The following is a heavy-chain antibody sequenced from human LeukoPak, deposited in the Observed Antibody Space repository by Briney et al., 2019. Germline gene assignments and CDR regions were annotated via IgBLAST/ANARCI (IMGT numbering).Heavy chain of an antibody. D-gene: IGHD6-13*01. CDR3: ARKLRSYSSSWYGYGMDV. CDR2: INHSGST. V-gene: IGHV4-34*01. CDR1: GGSFSGYY. J-gene: IGHJ6*02. Sequence: SETLFLTCAVYGGSFSGYYWSWIRQPPGKGLEWIGEINHSGSTNYNPSLKSRVTISVDTSKNQFSLKLSSVTAADTAVYYCARKLRSYSSSWYGYGMDVWGQGTTVTVSS.